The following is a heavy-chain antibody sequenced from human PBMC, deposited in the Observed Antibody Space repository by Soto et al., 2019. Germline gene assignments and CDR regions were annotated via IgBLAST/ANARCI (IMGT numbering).Heavy chain of an antibody. V-gene: IGHV4-4*07. CDR2: IYTSGST. CDR3: ARVVAGTPWDWFDS. Sequence: SETLSLTCTVSGGSISSYYWSWIRQPAGKGLEWIGRIYTSGSTNYNPSLKSRVTISVDTSKNQFSLKLSSVTAADTAVYYCARVVAGTPWDWFDSWGQGTLVTVSS. J-gene: IGHJ5*01. CDR1: GGSISSYY. D-gene: IGHD6-19*01.